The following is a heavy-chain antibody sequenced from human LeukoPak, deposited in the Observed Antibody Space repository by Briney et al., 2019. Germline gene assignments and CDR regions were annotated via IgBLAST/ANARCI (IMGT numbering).Heavy chain of an antibody. CDR2: INPSGGST. Sequence: ASVTVSCTASGYTFTSYYMHWVRQAPGQGLEWMGIINPSGGSTSYAQKFQGRVTMTRDTSTSTVYLELSSLRSEDPAVYYCARDGGSGEYQLAGWGGCDPGDEEPVVTFS. CDR1: GYTFTSYY. J-gene: IGHJ5*02. D-gene: IGHD2-2*01. CDR3: ARDGGSGEYQLAGWGGCDP. V-gene: IGHV1-46*01.